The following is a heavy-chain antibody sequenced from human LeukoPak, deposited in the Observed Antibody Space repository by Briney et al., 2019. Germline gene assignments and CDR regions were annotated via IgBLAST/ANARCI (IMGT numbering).Heavy chain of an antibody. Sequence: GGSLRLSCAASGFTFSSYGMHWVRQAPGKGLEWVAFIRYDGSNKYYADSVKGRFTISRDNSKNTLYLQMNSLRAEDTAVYYCAKDRGIAARRCFDYWGQGTLVTVSS. CDR3: AKDRGIAARRCFDY. CDR2: IRYDGSNK. CDR1: GFTFSSYG. D-gene: IGHD6-6*01. V-gene: IGHV3-30*02. J-gene: IGHJ4*02.